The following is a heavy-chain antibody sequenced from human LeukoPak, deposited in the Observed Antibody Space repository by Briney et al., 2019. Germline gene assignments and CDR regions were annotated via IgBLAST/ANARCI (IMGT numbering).Heavy chain of an antibody. CDR1: GFTFSSYS. CDR2: ISSSSSYI. Sequence: GGSLRLSCAASGFTFSSYSMNWVRQAPGKGLEWVSSISSSSSYIYYADSVKGRFTISRDNAKNSLYLQMNSLRAEDTAVYYCARGITIFGVVINPRDAFDIWGQGTMVTVSS. CDR3: ARGITIFGVVINPRDAFDI. V-gene: IGHV3-21*01. D-gene: IGHD3-3*01. J-gene: IGHJ3*02.